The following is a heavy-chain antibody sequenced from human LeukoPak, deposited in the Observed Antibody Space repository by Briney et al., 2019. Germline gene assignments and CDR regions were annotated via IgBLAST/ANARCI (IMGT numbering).Heavy chain of an antibody. CDR3: AREGGHCTNGVCYVDPNDAFDI. V-gene: IGHV4-4*02. J-gene: IGHJ3*02. D-gene: IGHD2-8*01. CDR2: IYHSGST. CDR1: GGSISSSNW. Sequence: SETLSLTCAVSGGSISSSNWWSWVRQPPGKGLEWIGEIYHSGSTNYNPSLKSRVTISVDKSKNQFSLKLSSVTAADTAVYYCAREGGHCTNGVCYVDPNDAFDIWGQGTMVTVSS.